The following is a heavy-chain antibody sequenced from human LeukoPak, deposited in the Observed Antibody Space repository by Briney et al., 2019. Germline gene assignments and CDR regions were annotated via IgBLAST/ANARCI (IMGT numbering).Heavy chain of an antibody. CDR1: GYTFTGYY. CDR3: ARDGGWINLYYGMDV. Sequence: ASVKASCKASGYTFTGYYMHWVRQAPGQGLEWMGWINPNSGGTNYAQKFQGWVTMTRDTSISTAYMELSRLRSDDTAVYYCARDGGWINLYYGMDVWGQGTTVTVSS. D-gene: IGHD5-12*01. J-gene: IGHJ6*02. V-gene: IGHV1-2*04. CDR2: INPNSGGT.